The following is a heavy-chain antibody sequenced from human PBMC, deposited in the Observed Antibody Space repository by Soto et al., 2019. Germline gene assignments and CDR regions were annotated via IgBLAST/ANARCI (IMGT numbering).Heavy chain of an antibody. V-gene: IGHV4-34*01. D-gene: IGHD2-2*01. CDR1: GGSFSGYY. CDR3: ARLPAATEYYFDS. CDR2: INHSGST. Sequence: TSETLFLPCAFYGGSFSGYYWSWIRQPPGKGLEWIGDINHSGSTNHNPSLKSRVTMSVDTSKNQFSLKLNSATAADTAVYYCARLPAATEYYFDSWGQGTLVTVSS. J-gene: IGHJ4*02.